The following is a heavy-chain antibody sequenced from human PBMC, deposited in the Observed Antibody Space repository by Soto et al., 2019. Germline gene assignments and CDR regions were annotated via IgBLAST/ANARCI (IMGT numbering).Heavy chain of an antibody. D-gene: IGHD3-3*01. CDR2: IIPIFGTA. CDR1: GGTFSSYA. J-gene: IGHJ5*02. V-gene: IGHV1-69*01. Sequence: QVQLVQSGAEVKKPGSSVKVSCKASGGTFSSYAISWVRQAPGQGLEWMGGIIPIFGTANYAQKFQGRVTITADESTSTAYIELSSLRSEDTAVYYCARADNYDFWSGYYTNNWFDPWGQGTLVTVSS. CDR3: ARADNYDFWSGYYTNNWFDP.